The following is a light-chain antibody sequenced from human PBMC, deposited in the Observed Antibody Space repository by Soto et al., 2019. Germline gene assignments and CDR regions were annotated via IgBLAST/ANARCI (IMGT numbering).Light chain of an antibody. CDR1: SSNIGADYD. Sequence: QSVLTQPPSVSGAPGESVTIACTGNSSNIGADYDVVWYQQFPGTAPRLLFYGYTNRPSGVPDRFSGSRSATSASLSIIWLRAEDEADYHCQSSDRSLRSLVFGGGTQLTV. J-gene: IGLJ3*02. CDR2: GYT. CDR3: QSSDRSLRSLV. V-gene: IGLV1-40*01.